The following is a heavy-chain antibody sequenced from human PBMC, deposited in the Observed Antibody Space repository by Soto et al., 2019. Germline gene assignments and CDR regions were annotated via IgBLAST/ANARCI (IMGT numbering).Heavy chain of an antibody. J-gene: IGHJ4*02. Sequence: QVQLVQSGAEVKKPGSSVKVSCKASGGTFSSYAIGWVRQAPGQGLEWMGGIIPIFGTANYAQKFQGRVTITADESTSTAYMELSSLRSEDTAVYYCARDLEMATIRGGYYFDYWGQGTLVTVSS. CDR1: GGTFSSYA. CDR2: IIPIFGTA. V-gene: IGHV1-69*01. D-gene: IGHD5-12*01. CDR3: ARDLEMATIRGGYYFDY.